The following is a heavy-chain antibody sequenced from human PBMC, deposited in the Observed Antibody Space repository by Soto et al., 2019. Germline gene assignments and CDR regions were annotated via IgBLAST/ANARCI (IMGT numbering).Heavy chain of an antibody. CDR3: ARHSHITIFGVVIKGYYDYYGMDV. V-gene: IGHV1-18*04. D-gene: IGHD3-3*01. Sequence: ASVKVSCKASGYTFTSYGISWVRQAPGQGLEWMGWISAYNGNTNYAQKLQGRVTMTTDTSTSTAYMELRSLRSDDTAVYYCARHSHITIFGVVIKGYYDYYGMDVWGQGTTVTVSS. CDR2: ISAYNGNT. J-gene: IGHJ6*02. CDR1: GYTFTSYG.